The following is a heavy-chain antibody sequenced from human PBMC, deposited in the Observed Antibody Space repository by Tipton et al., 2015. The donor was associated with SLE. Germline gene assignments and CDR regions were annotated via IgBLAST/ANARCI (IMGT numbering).Heavy chain of an antibody. Sequence: TLSLTCTVSGGSISSSSYYWGWIRQPPGKGLEWIGSIYYSGSTHYNPSLKSRVTISVDTSKNQFSLKLSSVTAADTAVYYCARLAGGIQLWSHWYFDLWGRGTLVTVSS. CDR3: ARLAGGIQLWSHWYFDL. D-gene: IGHD5-18*01. V-gene: IGHV4-39*01. CDR1: GGSISSSSYY. J-gene: IGHJ2*01. CDR2: IYYSGST.